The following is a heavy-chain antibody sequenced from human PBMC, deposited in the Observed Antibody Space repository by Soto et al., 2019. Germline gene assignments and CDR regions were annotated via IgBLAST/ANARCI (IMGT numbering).Heavy chain of an antibody. Sequence: PGGSLRLSCAASGFTFSSYGMHWVRQAPGKGLEWVAVISYDGSNKYYADSVKGRFTISRDNSKNALYLQMNSLRAEDTAVYYCAKDRIQLMFPDYWGQGTLVTVSS. V-gene: IGHV3-30*18. J-gene: IGHJ4*02. CDR1: GFTFSSYG. CDR3: AKDRIQLMFPDY. D-gene: IGHD5-18*01. CDR2: ISYDGSNK.